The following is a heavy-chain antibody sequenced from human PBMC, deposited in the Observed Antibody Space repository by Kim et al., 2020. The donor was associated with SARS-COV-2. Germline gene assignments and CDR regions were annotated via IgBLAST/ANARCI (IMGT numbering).Heavy chain of an antibody. V-gene: IGHV3-21*01. J-gene: IGHJ3*02. CDR3: ARTRYGDYENNFDI. CDR1: GFTFSSFG. CDR2: ISSSSSYI. Sequence: GGSLRLSCTASGFTFSSFGMNWVRQAPGKGLEWVSCISSSSSYIHYADSVKGRLTISRDNAKNSLYLQINSLRVEDTAVYYCARTRYGDYENNFDIWGQGTMVTVSS. D-gene: IGHD4-17*01.